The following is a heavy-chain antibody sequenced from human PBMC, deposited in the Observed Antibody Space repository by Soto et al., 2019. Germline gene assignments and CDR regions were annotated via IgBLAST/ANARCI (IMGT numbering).Heavy chain of an antibody. CDR1: GGTFSSYT. Sequence: QVQLVQSGAEVKKPGSSVKVSCKASGGTFSSYTISWVRQAPGQGLEWMGRIIPILGIANYAQKFQGRVTITADKSTSTAYMELSSLRSEDTAVYYCAIRISRGDGMDVWGQGTTVTVSS. D-gene: IGHD6-13*01. J-gene: IGHJ6*02. CDR2: IIPILGIA. CDR3: AIRISRGDGMDV. V-gene: IGHV1-69*02.